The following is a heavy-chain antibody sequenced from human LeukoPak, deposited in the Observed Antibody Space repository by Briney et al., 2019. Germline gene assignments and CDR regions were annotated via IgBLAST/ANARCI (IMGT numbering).Heavy chain of an antibody. Sequence: GGSLRLSCAASGFTVSSNYMSWVRQAPGKGPEWVSLLFSGGTTYYADSVKGRFTISRDNSKNTLYLQMNSLRAEDTAVYYCARGGDGYNYAFDMWGQGTMVTVSS. V-gene: IGHV3-53*05. CDR2: LFSGGTT. CDR1: GFTVSSNY. D-gene: IGHD5-24*01. CDR3: ARGGDGYNYAFDM. J-gene: IGHJ3*02.